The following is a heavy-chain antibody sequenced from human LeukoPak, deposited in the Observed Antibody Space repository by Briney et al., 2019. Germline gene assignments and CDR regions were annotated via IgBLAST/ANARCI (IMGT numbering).Heavy chain of an antibody. D-gene: IGHD3-10*01. CDR3: ARVGLWFGESLFDY. J-gene: IGHJ4*02. Sequence: SETLSLTCAVYGGSFSGYYWSWIRQPPGKGLEWIGEINHSGSTNYNPSLKSRVTISVDTSKNQFSLKRSSVTAADTAVYYCARVGLWFGESLFDYWGQGTLVTVSS. V-gene: IGHV4-34*01. CDR1: GGSFSGYY. CDR2: INHSGST.